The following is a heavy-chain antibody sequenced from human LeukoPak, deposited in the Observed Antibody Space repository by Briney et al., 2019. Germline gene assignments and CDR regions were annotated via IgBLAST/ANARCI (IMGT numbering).Heavy chain of an antibody. Sequence: GGSLRLSCAASGFTVSSNYMSWVRQAPGKGLEWVSVIYSGGSTYYADSVKGRFTISRDNSKNTLYLRMNSLRAEDTAVYHCARDLGCSSHSCRYNWFDPWGQGTLVTVSS. V-gene: IGHV3-53*01. D-gene: IGHD2-2*01. CDR3: ARDLGCSSHSCRYNWFDP. CDR1: GFTVSSNY. CDR2: IYSGGST. J-gene: IGHJ5*02.